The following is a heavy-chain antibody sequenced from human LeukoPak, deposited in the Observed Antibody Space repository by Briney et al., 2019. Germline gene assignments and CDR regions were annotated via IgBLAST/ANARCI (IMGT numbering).Heavy chain of an antibody. Sequence: ASVKVSCKASGYTFTSYGISWVRQAPGQGLEWMGWISAYNGNTNYAQKLQGRVTMTTDTSTSTAYMELRSLRSDDTAVYYCARGYYGSGSYYNVGYYYYYYMDVWGKGTTVTVSS. CDR2: ISAYNGNT. CDR1: GYTFTSYG. CDR3: ARGYYGSGSYYNVGYYYYYYMDV. D-gene: IGHD3-10*01. V-gene: IGHV1-18*01. J-gene: IGHJ6*03.